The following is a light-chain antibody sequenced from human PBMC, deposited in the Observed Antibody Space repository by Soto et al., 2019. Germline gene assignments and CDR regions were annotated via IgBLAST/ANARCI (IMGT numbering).Light chain of an antibody. V-gene: IGKV4-1*01. CDR3: QQYYSTPPYT. CDR2: WAS. CDR1: QSVFYSSTNHNY. Sequence: DIVLTQSPDSLAVSLGERATINCKSSQSVFYSSTNHNYLAWYQQKPGQPPKLLIYWASTRESGVPDRFSGSGSGTDFTLTISSLQAEDVAVYYCQQYYSTPPYTFGQGTKLEI. J-gene: IGKJ2*01.